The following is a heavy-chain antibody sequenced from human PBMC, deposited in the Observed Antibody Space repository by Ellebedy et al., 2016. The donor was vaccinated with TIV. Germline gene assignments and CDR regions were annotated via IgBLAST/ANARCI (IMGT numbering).Heavy chain of an antibody. CDR3: ARDPVGVGPAFDV. Sequence: PGGSLRLSCAASGLTFSSHAMSWVRQAPGKGLEWVSSITESGGNTYYADSVKGRFPISRENSKDTLFLQMNSLRAEDTAIYFCARDPVGVGPAFDVWGQGTMVTVSS. J-gene: IGHJ3*01. CDR2: ITESGGNT. D-gene: IGHD4-23*01. V-gene: IGHV3-23*01. CDR1: GLTFSSHA.